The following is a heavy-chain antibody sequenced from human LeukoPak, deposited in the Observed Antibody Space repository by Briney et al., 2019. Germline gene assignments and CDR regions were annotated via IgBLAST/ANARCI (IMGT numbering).Heavy chain of an antibody. D-gene: IGHD3-22*01. Sequence: SETLSLTCAVHGVSFSDNYWNWIRQPPGKGLEWTGEINHSGSTNYNPSLKSRVTISVDTSKNQFSLKLSSVTAADTAVYYCARRRMMYYYDSSGYYRYWGQGTLVTVSS. CDR2: INHSGST. V-gene: IGHV4-34*01. J-gene: IGHJ4*02. CDR3: ARRRMMYYYDSSGYYRY. CDR1: GVSFSDNY.